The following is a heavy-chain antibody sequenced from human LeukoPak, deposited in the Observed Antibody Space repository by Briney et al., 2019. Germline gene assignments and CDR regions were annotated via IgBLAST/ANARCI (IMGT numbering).Heavy chain of an antibody. Sequence: SETLSLTCTVSGDSINNDNHYWSWIRQPAGKGLEWIGRISATGSTNYNPSLKSRVTISADTSKNQFSLKLSSVTAADTAVYYCARSYYYDSSGYYNVYWYFDLWGRGTLVTVSS. J-gene: IGHJ2*01. CDR3: ARSYYYDSSGYYNVYWYFDL. D-gene: IGHD3-22*01. V-gene: IGHV4-61*02. CDR2: ISATGST. CDR1: GDSINNDNHY.